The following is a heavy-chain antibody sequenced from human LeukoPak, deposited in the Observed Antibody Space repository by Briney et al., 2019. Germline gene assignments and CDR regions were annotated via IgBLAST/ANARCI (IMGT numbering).Heavy chain of an antibody. D-gene: IGHD3-10*01. Sequence: SQTLPLTCAISGDSVSSNSAACNWIRQSPSRGLEWLGRTYYRSKWYNDYAVSVKSRITINPDTSKNQFSLQLNSVTPEDTAVYYCARDSRVAGSGSYYNANYYYYYGMDVWGQGTTVTVSS. CDR1: GDSVSSNSAA. CDR2: TYYRSKWYN. V-gene: IGHV6-1*01. CDR3: ARDSRVAGSGSYYNANYYYYYGMDV. J-gene: IGHJ6*02.